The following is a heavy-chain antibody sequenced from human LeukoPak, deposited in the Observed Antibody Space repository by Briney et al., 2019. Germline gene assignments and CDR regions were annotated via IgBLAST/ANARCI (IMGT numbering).Heavy chain of an antibody. Sequence: GESLKISCKGSGYSFTSYWIGWVRQMPGKGLQWMGIIYPGDSNTKYSPSFQGQVTISADKSITTAYLQWSSLRASDTAMYYCARLGGGWDFDFWGQGTLVTVSS. CDR2: IYPGDSNT. CDR3: ARLGGGWDFDF. V-gene: IGHV5-51*01. CDR1: GYSFTSYW. D-gene: IGHD1-26*01. J-gene: IGHJ4*02.